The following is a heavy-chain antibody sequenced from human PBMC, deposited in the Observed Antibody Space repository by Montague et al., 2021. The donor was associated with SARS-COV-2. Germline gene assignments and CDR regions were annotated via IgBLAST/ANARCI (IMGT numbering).Heavy chain of an antibody. CDR1: GFTFSSYG. CDR2: ISYDGSNK. D-gene: IGHD2-2*02. CDR3: AKDRQYCSSTICYNYGYYYYYMDV. Sequence: XLRLSCAASGFTFSSYGMHWVRQAPGKGLEWVAVISYDGSNKYYADSVKGRFTISRDNSKNTLCLQMNSLRAEDTAVYYCAKDRQYCSSTICYNYGYYYYYMDVWGKGTTVTVSS. V-gene: IGHV3-30*18. J-gene: IGHJ6*03.